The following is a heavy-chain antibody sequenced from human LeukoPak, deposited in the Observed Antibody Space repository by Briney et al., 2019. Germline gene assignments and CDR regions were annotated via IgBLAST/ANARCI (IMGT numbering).Heavy chain of an antibody. V-gene: IGHV3-48*03. J-gene: IGHJ4*02. CDR1: GFTFSSYE. CDR2: ISSSGSTI. CDR3: ARDLMGWDLHYFDY. D-gene: IGHD1-26*01. Sequence: GGSLRLSCAASGFTFSSYEMNWVRQAPGKGLEWVSYISSSGSTIYYADSVKGRFTISRDNAKNSLYQQMNSLRAEDTAVYYCARDLMGWDLHYFDYWGQGTLVTVSS.